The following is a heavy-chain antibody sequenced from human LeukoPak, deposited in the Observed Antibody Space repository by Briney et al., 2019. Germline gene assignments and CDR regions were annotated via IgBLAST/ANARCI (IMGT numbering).Heavy chain of an antibody. CDR3: AHVNYDYVWGSYSLFDY. Sequence: ESGPTLVNPTQTLTLTCTFSGFSLSTRGVGVGWIRQPPGKALEWLSLIYWDDDKRYSPSLKSRLTITKDTSKHQVVLTMTNMDPVDTATYYCAHVNYDYVWGSYSLFDYWGQGTLVTVSS. CDR2: IYWDDDK. D-gene: IGHD3-16*01. V-gene: IGHV2-5*02. J-gene: IGHJ4*02. CDR1: GFSLSTRGVG.